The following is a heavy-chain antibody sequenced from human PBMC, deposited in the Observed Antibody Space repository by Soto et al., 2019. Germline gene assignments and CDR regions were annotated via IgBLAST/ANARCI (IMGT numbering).Heavy chain of an antibody. Sequence: LRLSCAASGFTFSSYGMHWVRQAPGKGLEWVAVIWYDGSNKYYADSVKGRFTISRDNSKNTLYLQMNSLRAEDTAVYYCARDLGSGYYLDAFDIWGQGTMVTVSS. CDR3: ARDLGSGYYLDAFDI. J-gene: IGHJ3*02. CDR2: IWYDGSNK. CDR1: GFTFSSYG. V-gene: IGHV3-33*01. D-gene: IGHD3-22*01.